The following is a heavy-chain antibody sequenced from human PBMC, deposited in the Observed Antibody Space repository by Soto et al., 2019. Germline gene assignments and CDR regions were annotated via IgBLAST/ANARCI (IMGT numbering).Heavy chain of an antibody. CDR3: ARRTNGYFGY. V-gene: IGHV3-23*03. CDR2: ILSDYNT. J-gene: IGHJ4*02. Sequence: EVQLLQYGGGSAQPGGSLTLSCAASGFTFRAYTMTWVRQAPGQVLECISVILSDYNTFYAGSVRGRFTISRHKSKNTINREMNSLRAEDTAIYYCARRTNGYFGYGGQGALVTASS. D-gene: IGHD2-8*01. CDR1: GFTFRAYT.